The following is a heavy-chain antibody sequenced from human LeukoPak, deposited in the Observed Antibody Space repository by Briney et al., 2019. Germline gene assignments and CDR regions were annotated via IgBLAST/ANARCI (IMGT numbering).Heavy chain of an antibody. CDR2: ISTYNGNT. V-gene: IGHV1-18*01. D-gene: IGHD1-7*01. Sequence: VASVKVSCKASGDTFTSYGITWVRQAPGQGLEWMGWISTYNGNTNYAQKLQGRVTMTTDTSTSAAYMELRSLKSDDTAVYYCARGRDWNYAFDYWGQGTLVTVSS. J-gene: IGHJ4*02. CDR1: GDTFTSYG. CDR3: ARGRDWNYAFDY.